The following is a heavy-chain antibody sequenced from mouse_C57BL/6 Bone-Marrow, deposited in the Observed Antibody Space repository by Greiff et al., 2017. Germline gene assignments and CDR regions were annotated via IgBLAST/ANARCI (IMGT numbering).Heavy chain of an antibody. CDR3: DKGGIRGDIGV. Sequence: VQLQESGPGLVAPSQSLSITCTVSGFSLTSYGVSWVRQPPGKGLEWLGVIWGDGSTNYYSALISRLSNSKDNAKSKVCLKLNSLQTDDTATYYGDKGGIRGDIGVWGRGNAVTVSS. J-gene: IGHJ1*03. CDR1: GFSLTSYG. V-gene: IGHV2-3*01. CDR2: IWGDGST. D-gene: IGHD3-3*01.